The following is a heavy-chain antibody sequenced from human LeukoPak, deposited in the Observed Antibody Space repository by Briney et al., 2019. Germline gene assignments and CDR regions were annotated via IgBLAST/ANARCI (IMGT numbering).Heavy chain of an antibody. CDR3: AKGGYGSGSFVDY. CDR1: GFTFSDYW. Sequence: PGGSLRLSCAASGFTFSDYWMSWVRQAPGKGLEWVSGISWNSGSIGYADSVKGRFTISRDNAKNSLYLQMNSLRAEDTALYYCAKGGYGSGSFVDYWGQGTLVTVSS. J-gene: IGHJ4*02. V-gene: IGHV3-9*01. CDR2: ISWNSGSI. D-gene: IGHD3-10*01.